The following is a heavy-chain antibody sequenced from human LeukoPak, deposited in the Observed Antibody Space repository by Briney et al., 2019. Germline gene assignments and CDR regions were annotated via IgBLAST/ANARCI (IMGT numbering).Heavy chain of an antibody. Sequence: PGGSLILSWAASGFTVGSSYAMSWVRQAPGKGLEWVSAISGSGGSTYYADSVKGRFTISRDNSKNTLYLQMNSLRAEDTAVYYCAKDGTPFYDSSGYYFDYWGQGTLVTVSS. V-gene: IGHV3-23*01. CDR3: AKDGTPFYDSSGYYFDY. J-gene: IGHJ4*02. D-gene: IGHD3-22*01. CDR1: GFTVGSSYA. CDR2: ISGSGGST.